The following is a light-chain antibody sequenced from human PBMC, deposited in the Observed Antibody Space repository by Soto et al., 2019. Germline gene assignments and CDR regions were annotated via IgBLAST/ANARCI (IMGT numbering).Light chain of an antibody. Sequence: EVVITQSPANLSVSPGVGATLSCWASQPVSDKLAWYQQKPGQAPRLLXYGASARALGIPDRFSGSGSGTDLTLTISRLETEDYAVYYCQQYGSPPPITFGQGTRLDIK. CDR3: QQYGSPPPIT. CDR2: GAS. J-gene: IGKJ5*01. V-gene: IGKV3-20*01. CDR1: QPVSDK.